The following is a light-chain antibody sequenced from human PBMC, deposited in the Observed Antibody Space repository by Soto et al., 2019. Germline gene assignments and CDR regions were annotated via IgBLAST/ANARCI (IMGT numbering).Light chain of an antibody. CDR3: QQYNTYSWT. CDR2: DAS. V-gene: IGKV1-5*01. J-gene: IGKJ1*01. CDR1: QNISSW. Sequence: DIQMTQSPSTLSASIGERVTFSCRASQNISSWLAWYQQKPGKAPKLLIYDASTLESGVPSRFRGSGSGTVFTLTISSLQPTDFATYYCQQYNTYSWTFGQGTKVEIK.